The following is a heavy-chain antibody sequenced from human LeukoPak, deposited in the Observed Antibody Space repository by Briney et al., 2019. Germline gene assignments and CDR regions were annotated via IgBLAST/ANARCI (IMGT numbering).Heavy chain of an antibody. Sequence: KPSETLSLTCIVSGDLFSDYKWSWIRQSPGKELEWIGHIYSSGNPNYNPSFRSRVTISIDTSRKQFPLMLTSVTAADTAVYYCARFWSGLDYWGQGTLVTVSP. V-gene: IGHV4-59*01. CDR3: ARFWSGLDY. CDR1: GDLFSDYK. CDR2: IYSSGNP. J-gene: IGHJ4*02. D-gene: IGHD3-3*01.